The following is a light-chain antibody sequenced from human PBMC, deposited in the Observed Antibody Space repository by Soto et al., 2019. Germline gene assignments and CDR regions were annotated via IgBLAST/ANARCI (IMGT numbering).Light chain of an antibody. CDR1: TSDVGDNKY. J-gene: IGLJ2*01. Sequence: QSALSQPASVSGSPGQTITISCTGTTSDVGDNKYVSWYQQHPGTAPKLMIYEVSYRPSGVSDRFSGSRSDTAASLTISGLQAYDEADYYCSSYTTNKTRVVGGGTKLTVL. CDR3: SSYTTNKTRV. CDR2: EVS. V-gene: IGLV2-14*01.